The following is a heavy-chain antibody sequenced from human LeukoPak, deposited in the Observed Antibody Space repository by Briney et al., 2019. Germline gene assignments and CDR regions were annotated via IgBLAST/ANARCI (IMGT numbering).Heavy chain of an antibody. Sequence: GSSVEVSCKASGGTLSSYAISWVRQAPGQGLEWMGGIIPIFGTANYAQKFQGRVTITADGSTSTAYMELSSLRSEDTAVYYCARDPEPPSYCSSTSCAGAWPTHHYWGQGTLVTVSS. V-gene: IGHV1-69*01. CDR1: GGTLSSYA. CDR3: ARDPEPPSYCSSTSCAGAWPTHHY. J-gene: IGHJ4*02. D-gene: IGHD2-2*01. CDR2: IIPIFGTA.